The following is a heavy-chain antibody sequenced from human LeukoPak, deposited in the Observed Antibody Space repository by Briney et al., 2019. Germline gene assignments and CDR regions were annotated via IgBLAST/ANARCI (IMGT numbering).Heavy chain of an antibody. J-gene: IGHJ4*02. CDR1: GGSISSSSYY. Sequence: SETLSLTCTVSGGSISSSSYYWGWIRQPPGKGLEWIGYIYYSGSTNYNPSLKSRVTISVDTSKNQFSLKLSSVTAADTAVYYCARAAFTFDYWGQGTLVTVSS. CDR2: IYYSGST. CDR3: ARAAFTFDY. V-gene: IGHV4-61*05.